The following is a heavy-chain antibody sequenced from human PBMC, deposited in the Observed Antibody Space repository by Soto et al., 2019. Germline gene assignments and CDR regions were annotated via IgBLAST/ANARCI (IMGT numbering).Heavy chain of an antibody. V-gene: IGHV3-53*01. CDR3: AREDTSLHYGMDV. CDR2: MHSGGST. CDR1: GFTVSSNY. Sequence: EVQLVESGGGLIQSGGSLRLSCAASGFTVSSNYMSWVRQAPGKGLEWVSVMHSGGSTYYADSVKGRFTISRDNSKNTLYLQMNSLRAEDTAVYYCAREDTSLHYGMDVWGRGTTVTVSS. D-gene: IGHD5-18*01. J-gene: IGHJ6*02.